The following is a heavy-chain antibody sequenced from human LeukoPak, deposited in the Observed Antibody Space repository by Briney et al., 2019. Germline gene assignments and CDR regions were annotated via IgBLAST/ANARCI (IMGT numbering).Heavy chain of an antibody. J-gene: IGHJ1*01. CDR2: ISGYNGNT. V-gene: IGHV1-18*01. D-gene: IGHD2-15*01. CDR3: ARDSADCSGGSCYSAEYFQH. Sequence: ASVKVSCKASGYTFSNYGISWVRQAPGQGLEWMGRISGYNGNTNYPQKIQGRVTMTTDTSTSTAYMELRSLRSDDTAMYYCARDSADCSGGSCYSAEYFQHWGQGTLVTVSS. CDR1: GYTFSNYG.